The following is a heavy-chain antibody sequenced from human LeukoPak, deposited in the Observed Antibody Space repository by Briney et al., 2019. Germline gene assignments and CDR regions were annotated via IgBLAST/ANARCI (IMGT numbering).Heavy chain of an antibody. J-gene: IGHJ4*02. CDR2: ISYDGSNK. V-gene: IGHV3-30-3*01. CDR1: GFTFSNYG. CDR3: ARGAPRNYDFWSGPFDY. D-gene: IGHD3-3*01. Sequence: GGSLRLSCAASGFTFSNYGMHWVRQAPGKGLEGVALISYDGSNKCYADSVKGRFTISSDNCKNTLYLQMNSLRGEDTAVYYCARGAPRNYDFWSGPFDYWGQGSLVTVSS.